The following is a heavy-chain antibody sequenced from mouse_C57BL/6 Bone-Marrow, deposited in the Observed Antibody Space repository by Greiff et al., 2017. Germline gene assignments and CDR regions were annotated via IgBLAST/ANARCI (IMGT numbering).Heavy chain of an antibody. CDR2: INPNNGGT. Sequence: VQLQQSGPELVKPGASVKIPCKASGYTFTDYNMDWVKQSHGKSLEWIGDINPNNGGTIYNQKFKGKATLTVDKSSSTAYMERRSLTSEDTAVYYCARFPLYGYDVGRGYYFDYWGQGTTLTVSS. D-gene: IGHD2-2*01. CDR3: ARFPLYGYDVGRGYYFDY. J-gene: IGHJ2*01. CDR1: GYTFTDYN. V-gene: IGHV1-18*01.